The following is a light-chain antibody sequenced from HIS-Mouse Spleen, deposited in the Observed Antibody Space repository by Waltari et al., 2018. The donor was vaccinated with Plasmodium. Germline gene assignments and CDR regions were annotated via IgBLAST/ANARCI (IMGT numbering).Light chain of an antibody. J-gene: IGKJ1*01. CDR1: QSISNY. Sequence: DIQMTQSPSSLSASVGDRVTITCRASQSISNYLNWYQQKPGKAPKFLIYAASTLQSGVPSRLSGSGSGTEFTLTISSLQPEDFATYYCQQSYSTWTFGQGTKVEIK. CDR2: AAS. CDR3: QQSYSTWT. V-gene: IGKV1-39*01.